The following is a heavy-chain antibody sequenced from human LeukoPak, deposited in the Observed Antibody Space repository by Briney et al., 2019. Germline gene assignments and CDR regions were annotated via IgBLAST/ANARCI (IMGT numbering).Heavy chain of an antibody. Sequence: GGSLRLSCAASGFTFSSYAMHWVRQAPGKVLEWVAVISYDGSHRYYADSVKGRFTISRDNSKNTLYLQMDSLRAEDTAVYYCAKFFTGEYVRAFDVWGQGTMVTVSS. D-gene: IGHD3-10*02. V-gene: IGHV3-30*18. CDR3: AKFFTGEYVRAFDV. J-gene: IGHJ3*01. CDR2: ISYDGSHR. CDR1: GFTFSSYA.